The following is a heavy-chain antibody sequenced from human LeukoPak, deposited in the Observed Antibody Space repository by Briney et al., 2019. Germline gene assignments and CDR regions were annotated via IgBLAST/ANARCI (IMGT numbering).Heavy chain of an antibody. CDR1: GFTFSSYS. CDR2: IISSSSYI. CDR3: AREAVAGYFGNWFDP. J-gene: IGHJ5*02. Sequence: PGGSLRLSCAASGFTFSSYSMNWVRQAPGKGLEWVSSIISSSSYIYYADSVKGRFTISRDNAKNSLYLQMNSLRAEDTAVYYCAREAVAGYFGNWFDPWGQGTLVTVSS. D-gene: IGHD6-19*01. V-gene: IGHV3-21*01.